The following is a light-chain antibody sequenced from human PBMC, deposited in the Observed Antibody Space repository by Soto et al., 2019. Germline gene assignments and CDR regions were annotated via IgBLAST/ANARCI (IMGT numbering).Light chain of an antibody. J-gene: IGLJ1*01. V-gene: IGLV1-44*01. CDR3: AAWDDSLNGPV. CDR1: SSNIGSNT. CDR2: SNN. Sequence: QSVLTQPPSGSGTPGQRVTISCSGSSSNIGSNTVNWYQQLPGTAPKLLIYSNNQRPSGVPDRFSGSKSGTSASLAISGLXSEDEADYYCAAWDDSLNGPVFGTGTKGTVL.